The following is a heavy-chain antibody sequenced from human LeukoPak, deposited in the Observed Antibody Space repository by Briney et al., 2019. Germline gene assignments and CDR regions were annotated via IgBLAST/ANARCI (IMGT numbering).Heavy chain of an antibody. CDR1: GFTFSSYA. J-gene: IGHJ4*02. D-gene: IGHD3-10*01. Sequence: GGSLRLSCTASGFTFSSYAMHWVRQAPGKGLEWVSVINSGGGTYYADSVRGRFTISRDNSKNTLSLQMNSLRAEDTAVYYCAREIYDSYDYWGQGTLVTVSS. V-gene: IGHV3-66*01. CDR3: AREIYDSYDY. CDR2: INSGGGT.